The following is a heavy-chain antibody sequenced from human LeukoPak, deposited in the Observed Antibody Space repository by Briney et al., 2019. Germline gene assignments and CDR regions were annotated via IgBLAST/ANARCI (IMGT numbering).Heavy chain of an antibody. CDR1: GDSISNGGYY. CDR3: AREGFGDYAGY. CDR2: IYYSGNI. D-gene: IGHD4-17*01. Sequence: SETLSLTCTVSGDSISNGGYYWSWVRQHPGKSLEWIGYIYYSGNIYYNPSLKSRVTMSVDTSKNQFSLKLSSVTAADTAVYYCAREGFGDYAGYWGQGTLVTVSS. V-gene: IGHV4-31*03. J-gene: IGHJ4*02.